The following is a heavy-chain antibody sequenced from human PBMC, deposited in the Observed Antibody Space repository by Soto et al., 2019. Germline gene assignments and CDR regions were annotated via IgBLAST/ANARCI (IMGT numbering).Heavy chain of an antibody. Sequence: EVPLLESGGGLVQPGGSLRLSCAASGFTFSSYAMSWVRQAPGKGLEWVSAISGSGGSTYYADSVKGRFTISRDNSKNTLYLQMNSLRAEDTAVYYCALRTGGYDSSFDYWGQGTLVTVSS. CDR2: ISGSGGST. CDR3: ALRTGGYDSSFDY. V-gene: IGHV3-23*01. CDR1: GFTFSSYA. J-gene: IGHJ4*02. D-gene: IGHD5-12*01.